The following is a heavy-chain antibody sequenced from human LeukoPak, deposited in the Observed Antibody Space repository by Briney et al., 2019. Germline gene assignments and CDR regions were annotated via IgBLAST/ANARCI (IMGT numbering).Heavy chain of an antibody. Sequence: GGSLRLSCAGSGLNFRDQWMSWLRQAPEKGPEWVAHIKPDGSEKYYVDSVKGRFTISRDNAKTSLYLQMNSLRAEDTAVYYCARDLSGVTGYTYGRGIDYWGQGTLVTVSS. D-gene: IGHD5-18*01. CDR2: IKPDGSEK. CDR1: GLNFRDQW. V-gene: IGHV3-7*01. CDR3: ARDLSGVTGYTYGRGIDY. J-gene: IGHJ4*02.